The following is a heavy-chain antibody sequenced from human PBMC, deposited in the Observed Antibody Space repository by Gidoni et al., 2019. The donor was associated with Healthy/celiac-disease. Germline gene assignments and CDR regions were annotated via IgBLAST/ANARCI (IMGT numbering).Heavy chain of an antibody. CDR3: ARGLLLHYYDSSGYYPVRQPDAFDI. Sequence: QVQLQQWGAGLLKPSETLSLTCAVYGGSFSGYYWSWIRQPPGKGLEWIGEINHSGSTNYNPSLKSRVTISVDTSKNQFSLKLSSVTAADTAVYYCARGLLLHYYDSSGYYPVRQPDAFDIWGQGTMVTVSS. D-gene: IGHD3-22*01. J-gene: IGHJ3*02. CDR2: INHSGST. V-gene: IGHV4-34*01. CDR1: GGSFSGYY.